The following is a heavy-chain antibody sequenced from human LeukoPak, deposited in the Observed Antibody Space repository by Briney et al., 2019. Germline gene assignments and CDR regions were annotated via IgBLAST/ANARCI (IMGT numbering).Heavy chain of an antibody. V-gene: IGHV3-33*06. CDR2: MWSDGSTK. D-gene: IGHD6-19*01. J-gene: IGHJ4*01. CDR1: GFTFSSYH. CDR3: AKGIYSSGWSYFDY. Sequence: GGSLRLSCATSGFTFSSYHMYWVRQAPGKGLEWVAVMWSDGSTKYYAASVKGRFTISRDNSKNTLYLQMNSLRAEDTAVYYCAKGIYSSGWSYFDYWGHGTLVTVSS.